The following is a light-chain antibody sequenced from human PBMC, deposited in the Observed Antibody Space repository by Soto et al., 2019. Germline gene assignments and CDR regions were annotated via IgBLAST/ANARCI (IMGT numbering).Light chain of an antibody. CDR3: QQFKSYPIT. Sequence: IQLTQSPSSLSASVGDRVTITCRASQGISSYLAWYQQKPGKAPKLLIYAASTLQNGVPSTFSGSGSGTEFTLTISSLQPEDFGTYYCQQFKSYPITFGQGTRLEIK. CDR1: QGISSY. J-gene: IGKJ5*01. V-gene: IGKV1-9*01. CDR2: AAS.